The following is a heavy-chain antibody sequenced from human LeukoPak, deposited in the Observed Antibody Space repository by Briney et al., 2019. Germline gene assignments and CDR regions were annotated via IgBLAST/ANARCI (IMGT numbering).Heavy chain of an antibody. Sequence: SQTLSLTCSVSGDSITSGSYYWTWIRQPAGKGLEWIGYIYHSGSTNYNPSLKSRVTISVDTSKNQFSLKLSSVTAADTAVYYCARRREDWFDPWGQGTLVTVSS. J-gene: IGHJ5*02. V-gene: IGHV4-61*09. CDR1: GDSITSGSYY. CDR2: IYHSGST. CDR3: ARRREDWFDP.